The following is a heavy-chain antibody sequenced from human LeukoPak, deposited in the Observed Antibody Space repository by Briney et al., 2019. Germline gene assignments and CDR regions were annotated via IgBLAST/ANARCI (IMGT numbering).Heavy chain of an antibody. Sequence: GGSLRLSXAASGFTFSSYWMSWVRQAPGKGLEWVANIKQDGSEKYYVDSVKGRFTISRDNAKNSLYLQMNSLRAEDTAVYYCAKGGSYQYYFDYWGQGTLVTVSS. CDR2: IKQDGSEK. J-gene: IGHJ4*02. V-gene: IGHV3-7*01. D-gene: IGHD1-26*01. CDR3: AKGGSYQYYFDY. CDR1: GFTFSSYW.